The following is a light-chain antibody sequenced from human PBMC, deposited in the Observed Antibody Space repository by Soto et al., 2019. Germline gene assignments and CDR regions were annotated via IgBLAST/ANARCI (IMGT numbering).Light chain of an antibody. J-gene: IGLJ2*01. CDR1: SSDVGGYNY. CDR2: EVS. Sequence: QSVLTQPPSASGSPGQSVTISCTGTSSDVGGYNYVSWYQQHPGKAPELMIYEVSKRHSGVPDRFSGSKSGNTASLTVSGLQAEDEAEYYCSSYAGSYAVVFGGGTKLTVL. CDR3: SSYAGSYAVV. V-gene: IGLV2-8*01.